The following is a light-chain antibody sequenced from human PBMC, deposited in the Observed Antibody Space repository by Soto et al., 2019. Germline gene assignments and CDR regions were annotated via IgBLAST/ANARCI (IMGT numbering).Light chain of an antibody. V-gene: IGKV4-1*01. Sequence: DIVMTQSPDSLAVSLGERATINCKSSQSVLSSSNNKNYLAWYQQKPGQPPKLLIYWASTRESGVPDRFSGSGSGTDFTLTISSLQAEDVAVYYGQQYYSTPQTFGQGTKVEIK. J-gene: IGKJ1*01. CDR3: QQYYSTPQT. CDR1: QSVLSSSNNKNY. CDR2: WAS.